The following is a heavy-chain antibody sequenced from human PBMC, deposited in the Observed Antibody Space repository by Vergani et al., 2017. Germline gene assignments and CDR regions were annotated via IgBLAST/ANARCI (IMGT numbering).Heavy chain of an antibody. CDR3: ASEVPAQVWSGYRHIFDY. V-gene: IGHV1-2*02. D-gene: IGHD3-3*01. CDR2: INPNSGGT. CDR1: GYTFTGYY. J-gene: IGHJ4*02. Sequence: QVQLVQSGAEVKKPGASVTVSCKASGYTFTGYYMHWVRQAPGQGLEWMGWINPNSGGTNYAQKFQGRVTMTRDTSISTAYMELSRLRADATAVYYCASEVPAQVWSGYRHIFDYWGQGTLVTVSS.